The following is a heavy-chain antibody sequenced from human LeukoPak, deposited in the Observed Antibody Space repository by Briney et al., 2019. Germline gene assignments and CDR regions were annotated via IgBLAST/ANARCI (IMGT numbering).Heavy chain of an antibody. D-gene: IGHD3-22*01. V-gene: IGHV4-39*01. J-gene: IGHJ3*02. Sequence: SETLSLTCTVSGGSISSNTYYRDWIRQPPGKGLECIGSIYYGGSTYYNPSLKSRVIISVDTSKNQFSLKLSSVTAADTAVYYCARAYYYASSAFDIWGQGTMVTVSS. CDR3: ARAYYYASSAFDI. CDR1: GGSISSNTYY. CDR2: IYYGGST.